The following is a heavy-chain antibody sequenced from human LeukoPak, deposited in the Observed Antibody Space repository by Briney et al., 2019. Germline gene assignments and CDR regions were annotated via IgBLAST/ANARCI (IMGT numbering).Heavy chain of an antibody. J-gene: IGHJ1*01. D-gene: IGHD2-15*01. V-gene: IGHV7-4-1*02. CDR3: ARDRLIQRYCSGGSCPKSFQH. CDR2: INTNTGNP. CDR1: GYTFTSYA. Sequence: GASVKVSCKASGYTFTSYAMNWVRQAPGQGLEWMGWINTNTGNPTYAQGFTGRFVFSLDTSVSTAYLQISSLKAEDTAVYYCARDRLIQRYCSGGSCPKSFQHWGQGTLVTVSS.